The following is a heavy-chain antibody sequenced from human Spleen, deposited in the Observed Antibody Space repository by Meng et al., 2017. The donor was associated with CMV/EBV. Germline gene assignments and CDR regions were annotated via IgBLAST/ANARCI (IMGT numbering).Heavy chain of an antibody. V-gene: IGHV4-34*01. CDR2: INHSGST. D-gene: IGHD3-10*01. Sequence: SETLSLTCAVYGGSFSGYYWNWIRQPPGKGLEWIGEINHSGSTNYNPSLKSRVTISVDTSKNQFSLKLSSVTAADTAVYYCARGGSGSFYYYYGMDVWGQGTTVTVSS. CDR1: GGSFSGYY. CDR3: ARGGSGSFYYYYGMDV. J-gene: IGHJ6*02.